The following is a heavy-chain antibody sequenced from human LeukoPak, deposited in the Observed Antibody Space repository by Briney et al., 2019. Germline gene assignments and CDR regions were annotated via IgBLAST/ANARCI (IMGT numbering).Heavy chain of an antibody. D-gene: IGHD3-9*01. CDR2: IYYSGST. CDR3: ARDRGDYDILTGYSQYNWFDP. Sequence: NPSETLSLTCTVSGGSISSSSYYWGWIRQPPGKGLEWIGSIYYSGSTYYNPSLKSRVTISVDTSKNQFSLKLSSVTAADTAVYYCARDRGDYDILTGYSQYNWFDPWGQGTLVTVSS. V-gene: IGHV4-39*07. J-gene: IGHJ5*02. CDR1: GGSISSSSYY.